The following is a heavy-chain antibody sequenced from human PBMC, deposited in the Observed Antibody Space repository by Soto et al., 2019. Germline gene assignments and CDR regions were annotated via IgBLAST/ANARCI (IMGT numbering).Heavy chain of an antibody. D-gene: IGHD3-3*01. V-gene: IGHV1-69*04. CDR2: IIPILGIA. CDR1: GYTFTSYG. J-gene: IGHJ6*03. Sequence: SVKVSCKASGYTFTSYGISWVRQAPXQGLEWMGRIIPILGIANYAQKFQGRVTITADKSTSTAYMELSSLRSEDTAVYYCARTDFWSGYDYYYYMDVWGKGTTVTVSS. CDR3: ARTDFWSGYDYYYYMDV.